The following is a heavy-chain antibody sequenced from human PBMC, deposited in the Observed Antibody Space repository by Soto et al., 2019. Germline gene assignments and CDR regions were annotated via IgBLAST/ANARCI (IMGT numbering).Heavy chain of an antibody. CDR1: GYTFTSNG. Sequence: QVQVVQSGAEVKKPGASVKVSCKASGYTFTSNGISWVRQAPGQGLGWMGWISAYNGNTNYAQKLQGRVTMTTDTSTSTAYMELRSLRSDGTAVYYCARDNGYSYGTGRVDYWGQGTLVTVSS. D-gene: IGHD5-18*01. V-gene: IGHV1-18*01. CDR2: ISAYNGNT. CDR3: ARDNGYSYGTGRVDY. J-gene: IGHJ4*02.